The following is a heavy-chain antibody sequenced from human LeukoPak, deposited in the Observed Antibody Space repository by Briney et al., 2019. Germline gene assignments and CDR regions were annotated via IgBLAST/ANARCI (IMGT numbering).Heavy chain of an antibody. CDR2: IIRGSDHI. D-gene: IGHD3-22*01. J-gene: IGHJ4*02. CDR1: GFTFSSYA. CDR3: ARPYDTRGYFPDY. Sequence: SGGSLRLSCAASGFTFSSYAMNWVRQAPGKGLEWVSSIIRGSDHIFYADSMKGRFTISGDNAKNSLYLQMNSLGAEDTAVYYCARPYDTRGYFPDYWGQGTLVTVSS. V-gene: IGHV3-21*01.